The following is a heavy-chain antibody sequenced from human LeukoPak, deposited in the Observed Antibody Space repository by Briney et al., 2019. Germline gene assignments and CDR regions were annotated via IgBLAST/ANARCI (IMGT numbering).Heavy chain of an antibody. D-gene: IGHD2-8*01. V-gene: IGHV3-33*01. Sequence: PGGSLRLSCAASGFTFSSYGMHWVRQAPGKGLEWVAVIWYDGSNKYYADSVKGRFTISRDNSKNTLYLQMNSLRAEDTAVYYCAREPTKSRKFDYWGQGTLVTVSS. J-gene: IGHJ4*02. CDR3: AREPTKSRKFDY. CDR1: GFTFSSYG. CDR2: IWYDGSNK.